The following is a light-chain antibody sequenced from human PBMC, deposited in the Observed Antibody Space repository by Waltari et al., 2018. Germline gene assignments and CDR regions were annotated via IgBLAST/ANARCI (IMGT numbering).Light chain of an antibody. V-gene: IGKV2-28*01. J-gene: IGKJ4*01. CDR1: QGLLHSNGYNC. CDR2: LGS. CDR3: MQALQTPS. Sequence: DIVMTQSPLSLPVTPGEPASISCRSSQGLLHSNGYNCLDWYLQKPGQSPQLLIYLGSNRASGVPDRFSGSGSGTDFTLKISRVEAEDVGVYYCMQALQTPSFGGGTKVEIK.